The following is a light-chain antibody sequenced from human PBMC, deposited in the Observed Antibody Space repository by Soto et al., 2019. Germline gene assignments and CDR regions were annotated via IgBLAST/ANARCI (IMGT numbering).Light chain of an antibody. V-gene: IGLV2-14*01. CDR3: SSYTSGNTLVL. CDR2: EVS. CDR1: TNDIGGYKF. J-gene: IGLJ2*01. Sequence: QSVLTQPASVSGSPGQSITISCTGTTNDIGGYKFVSWYQQYPGKAPKLIIYEVSNRPSGVPNRFSGSKSGNTASLTISGLQSEDEADYYCSSYTSGNTLVLFXGGTKVTVL.